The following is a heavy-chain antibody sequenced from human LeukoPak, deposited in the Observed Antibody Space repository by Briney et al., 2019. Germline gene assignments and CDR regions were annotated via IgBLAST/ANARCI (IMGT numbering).Heavy chain of an antibody. D-gene: IGHD5-24*01. Sequence: PGGSLRLSCAASGFMFSSYWMSWVRQAPGKGLEWVADLKEDGSEKSYVDSVKGRFTISKDNAKNSLYLQMNTLRAEDTAVYYCARDYRSEMATITGDAFDIWGQGTMVTVSS. CDR1: GFMFSSYW. CDR2: LKEDGSEK. CDR3: ARDYRSEMATITGDAFDI. J-gene: IGHJ3*02. V-gene: IGHV3-7*01.